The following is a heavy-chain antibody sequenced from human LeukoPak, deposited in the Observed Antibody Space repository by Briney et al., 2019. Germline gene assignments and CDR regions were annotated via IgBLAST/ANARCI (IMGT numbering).Heavy chain of an antibody. D-gene: IGHD3-16*01. J-gene: IGHJ6*02. CDR1: GYTFTSYD. CDR2: MNPNSGNT. CDR3: ARGQVDLWYYYYGMDV. V-gene: IGHV1-8*01. Sequence: ASVKVSCKASGYTFTSYDINWVRQATGQGLEWMGWMNPNSGNTGYAQKFQGRVTMTRNTSISTAYMELSSLRSEDTAAYYCARGQVDLWYYYYGMDVWGQGTTVTVSS.